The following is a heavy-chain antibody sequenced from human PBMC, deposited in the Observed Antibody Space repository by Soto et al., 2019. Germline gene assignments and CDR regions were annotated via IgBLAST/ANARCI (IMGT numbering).Heavy chain of an antibody. Sequence: QVQLQESGPGLVKPSETLSLTCTVSGGSVSSGSFYWSWIRQPPGMGLEWIGLVYYIWRTNYNPSLESRGAISVDTSKNQFSLKLSSVTAADTAVYYCAAGYSNSRFDPGGQGPRFTVPS. CDR1: GGSVSSGSFY. D-gene: IGHD6-13*01. CDR3: AAGYSNSRFDP. J-gene: IGHJ5*02. V-gene: IGHV4-61*01. CDR2: VYYIWRT.